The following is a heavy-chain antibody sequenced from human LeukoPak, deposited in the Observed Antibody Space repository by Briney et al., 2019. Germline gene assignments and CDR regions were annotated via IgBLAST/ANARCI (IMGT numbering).Heavy chain of an antibody. CDR1: GFTFSSYW. J-gene: IGHJ6*02. CDR2: IKQDGREK. V-gene: IGHV3-7*01. D-gene: IGHD3-9*01. CDR3: ARHYDILTGAPSYYYGMDV. Sequence: GGSLRLSCAASGFTFSSYWMSWVRQAPGKGLEWVANIKQDGREKYYVDSVKGRFTISRDNAKNSLYLKMNSLRAEDTAVYYCARHYDILTGAPSYYYGMDVWGQGTTVTVSS.